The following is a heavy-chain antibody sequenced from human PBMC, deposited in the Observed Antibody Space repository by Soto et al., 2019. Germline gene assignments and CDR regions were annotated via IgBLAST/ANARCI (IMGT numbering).Heavy chain of an antibody. CDR3: AKDQVNWNDGAYYYYYYGMDV. D-gene: IGHD1-20*01. CDR2: ISYDGSNK. CDR1: GFTFSSYG. V-gene: IGHV3-30*18. J-gene: IGHJ6*02. Sequence: GGSLRLSCAASGFTFSSYGMHWVRQAPGKGLEWVAVISYDGSNKYYADSVKGRFTISRDNSKNTLYLQMNSLRAEDTAVYYCAKDQVNWNDGAYYYYYYGMDVWGQGTTVTVSS.